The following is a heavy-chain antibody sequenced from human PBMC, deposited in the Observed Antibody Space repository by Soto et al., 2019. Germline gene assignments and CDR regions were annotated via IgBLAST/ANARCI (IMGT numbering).Heavy chain of an antibody. D-gene: IGHD3-22*01. J-gene: IGHJ4*02. CDR3: ARGSVDTVDSSGLYEY. CDR1: GGSFSAYY. V-gene: IGHV4-34*01. Sequence: SQTLSLTCAVYGGSFSAYYWSWIRQPPGKGLEWIGEINHSGGTSYNPSLKSRVTISVDTSKSQFSLKLTSVTAADRAVYYCARGSVDTVDSSGLYEYWGQGTPVTVSS. CDR2: INHSGGT.